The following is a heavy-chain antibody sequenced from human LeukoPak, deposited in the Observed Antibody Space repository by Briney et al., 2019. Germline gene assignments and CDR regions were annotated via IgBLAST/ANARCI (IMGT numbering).Heavy chain of an antibody. CDR3: ARDGGVIVGATADAFDI. CDR1: GFTFSSYW. Sequence: GGSLRLSCAASGFTFSSYWMSWVRQAPGKGLEWVANIKQDGSEKYYVDSVKGRFTISRDNAKNSLYLQMNSLRAEDTTVYYCARDGGVIVGATADAFDIWGQGTMVTVSS. D-gene: IGHD1-26*01. V-gene: IGHV3-7*01. J-gene: IGHJ3*02. CDR2: IKQDGSEK.